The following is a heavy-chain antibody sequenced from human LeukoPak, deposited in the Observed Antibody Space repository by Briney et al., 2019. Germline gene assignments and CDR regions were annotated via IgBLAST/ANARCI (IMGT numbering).Heavy chain of an antibody. J-gene: IGHJ5*02. Sequence: ASVKVSCKASGYTFTSYDLNWVRQATGQGLAWMGWMNPNSGNTGYAQKFQGRVTMTRNTSISTAYMELSSLRSEDTAVYYCARVRIAAANWFDPWGQGTLVTVSS. CDR1: GYTFTSYD. CDR3: ARVRIAAANWFDP. D-gene: IGHD6-6*01. CDR2: MNPNSGNT. V-gene: IGHV1-8*01.